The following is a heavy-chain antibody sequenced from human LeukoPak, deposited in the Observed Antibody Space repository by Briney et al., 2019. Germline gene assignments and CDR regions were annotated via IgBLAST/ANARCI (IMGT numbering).Heavy chain of an antibody. CDR2: ITSSSSYI. J-gene: IGHJ4*02. Sequence: GGSLRLSCAASGFTFSSYNMNWVRQAPGKGLEWVSSITSSSSYIYYADSVKGRFTISRDNAKNSLYLQMNSLRAEDTAVYYCARETVTTPYYFDYWGQGTLVTVSS. CDR3: ARETVTTPYYFDY. D-gene: IGHD4-17*01. V-gene: IGHV3-21*01. CDR1: GFTFSSYN.